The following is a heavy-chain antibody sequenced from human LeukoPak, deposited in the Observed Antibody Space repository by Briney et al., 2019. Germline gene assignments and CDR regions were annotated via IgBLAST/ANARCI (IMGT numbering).Heavy chain of an antibody. J-gene: IGHJ5*02. Sequence: SQTLSLTCTVSGGSISSESYSWSWIRQPPGQGLEWIGYIYNSGSAYYNPSLNSRVALSIDWSKNQFSLRLSSLTAADTAVYYCAREVNYYGSGSYAWFDPWGQGTLVTVSS. CDR3: AREVNYYGSGSYAWFDP. V-gene: IGHV4-30-2*01. CDR1: GGSISSESYS. D-gene: IGHD3-10*01. CDR2: IYNSGSA.